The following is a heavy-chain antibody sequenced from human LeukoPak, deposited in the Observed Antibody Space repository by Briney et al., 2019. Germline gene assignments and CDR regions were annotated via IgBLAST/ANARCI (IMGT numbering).Heavy chain of an antibody. V-gene: IGHV3-23*01. CDR2: ISGSGGST. J-gene: IGHJ3*02. D-gene: IGHD5-18*01. Sequence: PGGSLRLSCAASGFTFSSYGMSWVRQAPGKGLEWVSAISGSGGSTYYADSVKGRFTISRDNSKNTLYLQMNSLRAEDTAVYYCARLTWIQLWSPGRPAFDIWGQGTMVTVSS. CDR1: GFTFSSYG. CDR3: ARLTWIQLWSPGRPAFDI.